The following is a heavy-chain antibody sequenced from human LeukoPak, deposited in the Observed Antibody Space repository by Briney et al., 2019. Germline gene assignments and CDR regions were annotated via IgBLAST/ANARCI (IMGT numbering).Heavy chain of an antibody. CDR2: IYPGDSDT. V-gene: IGHV5-51*01. CDR1: GYSFTSYW. D-gene: IGHD2-2*02. CDR3: ARGYCSSTSCYTAPHTFFDY. Sequence: GESLKISCKGSGYSFTSYWIGWVRQMPGKGLEWMGIIYPGDSDTRYSPSFQGQVTISVDKSISTAYLQWSSLKASDTAMYYCARGYCSSTSCYTAPHTFFDYWGQGTLVTVSS. J-gene: IGHJ4*02.